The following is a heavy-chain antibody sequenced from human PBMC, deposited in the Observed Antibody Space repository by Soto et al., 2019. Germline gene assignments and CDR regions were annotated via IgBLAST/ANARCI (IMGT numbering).Heavy chain of an antibody. J-gene: IGHJ6*03. V-gene: IGHV4-59*01. CDR2: IYYSGST. Sequence: PSETLSLTCTVSGGSISSYYWSWIRQPPVKGLEWIGYIYYSGSTNYNPSLKSRVTISVDTSKNQFSLKLSSVTAADTAVYYCARREQQLSTTYYYYYMDVWGKGTTVTVSS. CDR1: GGSISSYY. D-gene: IGHD6-13*01. CDR3: ARREQQLSTTYYYYYMDV.